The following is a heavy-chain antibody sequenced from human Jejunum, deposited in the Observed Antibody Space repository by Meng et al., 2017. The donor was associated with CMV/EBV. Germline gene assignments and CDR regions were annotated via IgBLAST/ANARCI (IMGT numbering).Heavy chain of an antibody. D-gene: IGHD6-13*01. J-gene: IGHJ6*02. CDR3: AKSRIAVAAAAGYHYYGLDV. CDR1: TSA. V-gene: IGHV3-30-3*02. CDR2: IAYDRTNK. Sequence: TSALHWVRQAPGKGLEWPAVIAYDRTNKSYADSVKSRVIISRDNSKNTVSLHMNSLSAEDPALYHCAKSRIAVAAAAGYHYYGLDVWGQGTTVTVSS.